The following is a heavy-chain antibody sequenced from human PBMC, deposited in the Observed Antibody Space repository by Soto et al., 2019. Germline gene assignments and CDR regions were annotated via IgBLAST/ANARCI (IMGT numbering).Heavy chain of an antibody. CDR1: GGSVSSRNYY. V-gene: IGHV4-61*01. Sequence: QVQLQESGPGLVKPSETLSLTCQVSGGSVSSRNYYWSWIRQPPGKGLEWIGYIYYNGNTIYSPSLQSRVTLPLDAAKNQCSLQLSSVTPADTGVYYCVRDVGPHSSPWYYFDFWGPGVLVTVPS. D-gene: IGHD5-18*01. CDR3: VRDVGPHSSPWYYFDF. CDR2: IYYNGNT. J-gene: IGHJ4*02.